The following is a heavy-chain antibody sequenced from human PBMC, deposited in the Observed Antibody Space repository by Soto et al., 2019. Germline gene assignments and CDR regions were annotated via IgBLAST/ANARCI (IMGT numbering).Heavy chain of an antibody. CDR2: INPNSGGT. V-gene: IGHV1-2*02. CDR1: GYTFTGYY. D-gene: IGHD1-26*01. Sequence: QVQLVQSGAEVKKPGASVKVSCKASGYTFTGYYMHWVRQAPGQGLEWMGWINPNSGGTNYAQKFQGRVTMTRDTSISTAYMELSRLRSDDTAVYYCARGRYSGSYSSHVFDIWGQGTMVTVSS. J-gene: IGHJ3*02. CDR3: ARGRYSGSYSSHVFDI.